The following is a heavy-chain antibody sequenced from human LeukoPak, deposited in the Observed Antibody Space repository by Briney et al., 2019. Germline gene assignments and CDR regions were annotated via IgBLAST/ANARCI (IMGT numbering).Heavy chain of an antibody. J-gene: IGHJ4*02. CDR2: ISAYNGNT. V-gene: IGHV1-18*01. CDR3: ARDLNPTSPYSSSWCDY. Sequence: GASVKVSCKASGDTFTSYGISWVLQAPGQGLEWMGWISAYNGNTNYAQKLQGRVTMTTDTSAHTAYMELRSLRSDATAVYYCARDLNPTSPYSSSWCDYLGEGTLVTVSS. D-gene: IGHD6-13*01. CDR1: GDTFTSYG.